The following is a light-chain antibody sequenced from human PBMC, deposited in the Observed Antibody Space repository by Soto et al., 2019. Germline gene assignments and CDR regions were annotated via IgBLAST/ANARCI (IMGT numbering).Light chain of an antibody. CDR2: GAS. V-gene: IGKV3-20*01. CDR1: QSVSSN. Sequence: EIVMTQSRATLSVSPGERATLSCRASQSVSSNLAWYQQKPGQAPRLLIYGASTRATGIPARFSGSGSGTDFTLTISRLEPEDFAAYYCQQYGSSPPETFGQGTKVDIK. J-gene: IGKJ1*01. CDR3: QQYGSSPPET.